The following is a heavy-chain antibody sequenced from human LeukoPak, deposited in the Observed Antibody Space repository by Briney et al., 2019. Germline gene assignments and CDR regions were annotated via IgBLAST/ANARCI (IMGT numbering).Heavy chain of an antibody. V-gene: IGHV3-33*06. CDR1: GFTFSSYG. Sequence: PGGSLRLSCAASGFTFSSYGMHWIRQAPGKGLEWVAVIWYDGSNKYYADSVKGRFTISRDNSKNTLYLQMNSLRAEDTAVYYCAKNRAPGGPGFFDYWGQGTLLTVSS. D-gene: IGHD2/OR15-2a*01. CDR3: AKNRAPGGPGFFDY. J-gene: IGHJ4*02. CDR2: IWYDGSNK.